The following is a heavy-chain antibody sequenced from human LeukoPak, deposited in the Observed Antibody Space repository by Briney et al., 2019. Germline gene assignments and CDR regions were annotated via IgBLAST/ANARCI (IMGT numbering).Heavy chain of an antibody. CDR2: IDWDDDK. J-gene: IGHJ4*02. V-gene: IGHV2-70*11. Sequence: SGPALVKPTQTLRLTCTVSGFSLSTSGMCVSWIRQPPGKALEWLARIDWDDDKYYSTSLKTRLTISKDTSKNQVVLTMTNMDPVDTATYYCARQRMTTVTTLPFDSWGQGILVTVTS. D-gene: IGHD4-17*01. CDR3: ARQRMTTVTTLPFDS. CDR1: GFSLSTSGMC.